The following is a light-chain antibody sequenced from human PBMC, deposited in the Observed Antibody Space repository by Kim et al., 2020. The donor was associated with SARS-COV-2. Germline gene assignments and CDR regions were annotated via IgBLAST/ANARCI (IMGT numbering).Light chain of an antibody. CDR3: LQDYNYPFT. V-gene: IGKV1-6*01. CDR1: RGIRRD. CDR2: AAS. J-gene: IGKJ5*01. Sequence: GDRVTITCRASRGIRRDLGWYQQKQWEGPKLLSYAASSVQSGVSSRFSGSGSGTDFTLSINSLQPEDFATYYCLQDYNYPFTFGQGTRLGIK.